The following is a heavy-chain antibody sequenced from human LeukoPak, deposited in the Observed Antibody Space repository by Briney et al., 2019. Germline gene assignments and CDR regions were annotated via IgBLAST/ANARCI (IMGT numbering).Heavy chain of an antibody. CDR1: GGSLSGGDYY. CDR2: IYYSEST. J-gene: IGHJ4*02. V-gene: IGHV4-30-4*01. CDR3: ARFTVTTGSFGY. D-gene: IGHD4-17*01. Sequence: PSETLSLTCSVSGGSLSGGDYYWSWIRQPPGKGLEWIGYIYYSESTYYNPSLKSRLTMSVDTSKDQFFLKLSSVTAADTAVYYCARFTVTTGSFGYWGQGTLVTVSS.